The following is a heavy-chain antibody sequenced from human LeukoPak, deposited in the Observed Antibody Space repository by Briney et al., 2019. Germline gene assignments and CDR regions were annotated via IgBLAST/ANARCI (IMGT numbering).Heavy chain of an antibody. V-gene: IGHV3-66*02. CDR3: ARGDTPLDP. CDR1: GGSISSYY. Sequence: ETLSLTCTVSGGSISSYYWSWVRQAPGKGLEWVSVIYSGGSTYYADSAKGRFTISRDNSKNTLYLQMNSLRAEDTAVYYCARGDTPLDPWGQGTLVTVSS. CDR2: IYSGGST. J-gene: IGHJ5*02.